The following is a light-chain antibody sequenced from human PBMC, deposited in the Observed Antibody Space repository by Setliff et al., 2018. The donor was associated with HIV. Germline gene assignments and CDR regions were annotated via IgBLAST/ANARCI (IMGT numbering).Light chain of an antibody. CDR2: DAT. V-gene: IGLV2-14*03. CDR3: SSYTNSRTLV. CDR1: SSDIGDTYS. J-gene: IGLJ1*01. Sequence: QSALTQPASVSGSPGQSITISCTGTSSDIGDTYSVSWYQQHPGKVPKLLIYDATHRPSGASSRFSASKSGNTASLTISGLQAEDEAGYYRSSYTNSRTLVFGTGTKVTVL.